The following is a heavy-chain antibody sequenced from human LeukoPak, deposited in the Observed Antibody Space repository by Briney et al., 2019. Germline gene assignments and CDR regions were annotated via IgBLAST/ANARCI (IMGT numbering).Heavy chain of an antibody. J-gene: IGHJ2*01. D-gene: IGHD4-17*01. V-gene: IGHV3-21*01. CDR3: ARDDDYGDYSDWYFDL. Sequence: PGGSLRLSCAASGFTFSSYSMNWVRQAPGKGLEWVSSISSSSSNIYYADSVKGRFTISRDNSKNTLYLQMNSLRAEDTAVYYCARDDDYGDYSDWYFDLWGRGTLVTVSS. CDR1: GFTFSSYS. CDR2: ISSSSSNI.